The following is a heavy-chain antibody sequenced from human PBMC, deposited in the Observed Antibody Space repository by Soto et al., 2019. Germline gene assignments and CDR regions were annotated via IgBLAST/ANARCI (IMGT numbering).Heavy chain of an antibody. D-gene: IGHD3-9*01. CDR2: IYYSGST. J-gene: IGHJ4*02. CDR3: ARVGDILTGHRDY. CDR1: GGSISSSSYY. Sequence: SETLSLTCTVSGGSISSSSYYWGWIRQPPGKGLEWIGSIYYSGSTYYNPSLKSRVTISVDTSKNQFSLKLSSVTAADTAVYYCARVGDILTGHRDYWGQGTLVTVSS. V-gene: IGHV4-39*01.